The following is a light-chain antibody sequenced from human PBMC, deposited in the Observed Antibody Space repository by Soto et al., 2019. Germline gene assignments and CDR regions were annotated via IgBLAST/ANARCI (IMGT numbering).Light chain of an antibody. CDR2: DVS. CDR1: SSEIGDYNY. CDR3: SSYTSTNTLV. J-gene: IGLJ2*01. Sequence: QSALTQPASVSGSPGQSITISCTGTSSEIGDYNYVSWYQQHPGKAPKLMIFDVSNRPSGVSNRFSASKSGNTASLTISGLQAEDEADYYCSSYTSTNTLVFGGGTKLTVL. V-gene: IGLV2-14*03.